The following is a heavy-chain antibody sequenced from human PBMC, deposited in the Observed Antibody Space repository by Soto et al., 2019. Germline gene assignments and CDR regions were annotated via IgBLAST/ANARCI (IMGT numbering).Heavy chain of an antibody. CDR3: TKNSAHALDY. D-gene: IGHD4-4*01. J-gene: IGHJ4*02. Sequence: PSETLSLTCDVSRYSINNNNWWSWVRQPPGGGLEWIGELHHGGSTNYNPSLESRATFSVDISKNQFFLKLSSVTAADTAVYYCTKNSAHALDYWGQGTLVTVSS. CDR1: RYSINNNNW. CDR2: LHHGGST. V-gene: IGHV4-4*02.